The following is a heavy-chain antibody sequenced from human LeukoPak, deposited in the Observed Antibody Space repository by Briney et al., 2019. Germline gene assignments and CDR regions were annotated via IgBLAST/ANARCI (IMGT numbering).Heavy chain of an antibody. CDR3: ARDRRWELLRASAFDI. CDR1: GGTFSSYA. V-gene: IGHV1-69*01. Sequence: GGSLRLSCAASGGTFSSYAISWVRQAPGQGLGWMGGIIPIFGTTNYAQKFQGRVTITADESTSTAYMELSSLRSEDTAVYYCARDRRWELLRASAFDIWGQGTMVTVSS. D-gene: IGHD1-26*01. CDR2: IIPIFGTT. J-gene: IGHJ3*02.